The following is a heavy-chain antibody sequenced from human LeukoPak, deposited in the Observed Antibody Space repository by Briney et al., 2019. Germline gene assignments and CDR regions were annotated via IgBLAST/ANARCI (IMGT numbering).Heavy chain of an antibody. CDR2: INPSGGST. J-gene: IGHJ4*02. V-gene: IGHV1-46*01. D-gene: IGHD3-10*01. Sequence: ASVKVSCEASGYTFTSYYMHWVRQAPGQGLEWMGIINPSGGSTSYAQKFQGRVTMTRDMSTSTVYMELSSLRSEDTAVYYCARDGSPAIYGSGSYMDNWGQGTLVTVSS. CDR1: GYTFTSYY. CDR3: ARDGSPAIYGSGSYMDN.